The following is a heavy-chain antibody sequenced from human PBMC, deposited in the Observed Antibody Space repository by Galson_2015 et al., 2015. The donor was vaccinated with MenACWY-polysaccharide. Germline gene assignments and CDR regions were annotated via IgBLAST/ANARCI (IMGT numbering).Heavy chain of an antibody. Sequence: SLRLSCAASGFTFSSYGMSWVRQATGKGLEWVSSISGSGGSTFYADSVKGRFTISRDNSKNTLSLQVNSLRTEDTAKYYCAKDLRVGATAGSELDFWGQGALVTVSS. D-gene: IGHD1-26*01. CDR2: ISGSGGST. J-gene: IGHJ4*02. CDR3: AKDLRVGATAGSELDF. CDR1: GFTFSSYG. V-gene: IGHV3-23*01.